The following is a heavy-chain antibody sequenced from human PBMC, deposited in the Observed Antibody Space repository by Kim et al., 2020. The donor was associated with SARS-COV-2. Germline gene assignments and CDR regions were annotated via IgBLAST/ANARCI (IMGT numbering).Heavy chain of an antibody. CDR3: ANYDYKD. CDR1: GFTFSSYG. CDR2: ISYDGSNK. V-gene: IGHV3-30*18. Sequence: GGSLRLSCAASGFTFSSYGMHWVRQAPGKGLEWVAVISYDGSNKYYADSVKGRFTISRDNSKNTLYLQMNSLRAEDTAVYYCANYDYKDWGQGTLVTVSS. D-gene: IGHD3-10*01. J-gene: IGHJ4*02.